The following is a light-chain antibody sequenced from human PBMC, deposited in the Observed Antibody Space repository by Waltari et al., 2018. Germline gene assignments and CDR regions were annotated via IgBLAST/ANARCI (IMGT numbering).Light chain of an antibody. J-gene: IGLJ1*01. CDR1: SSDVGYHNF. Sequence: QSALTQPHSVSGSPGQSVTISCTGTSSDVGYHNFVSWYQQHPGKAPKLMIYDVTKRPSGVPDRFSGSKSGNTASLTISGLQAEDEADYYCCSYAGNYIFIFATGTKVTVL. CDR3: CSYAGNYIFI. CDR2: DVT. V-gene: IGLV2-11*01.